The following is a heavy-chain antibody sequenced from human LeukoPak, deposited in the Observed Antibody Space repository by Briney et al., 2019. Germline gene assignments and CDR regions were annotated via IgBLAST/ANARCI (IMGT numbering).Heavy chain of an antibody. V-gene: IGHV3-23*01. Sequence: GGSLRLSCAASGFTFTSYAMSWVRQAPGKGLERVSDINDNGAGTFYADSVKGRFTISRDDSKNTLYLQMNSLRAEDTAIYYCAKKLGSSPGDFFDYWGQGTLVTVSS. CDR2: INDNGAGT. J-gene: IGHJ4*02. D-gene: IGHD6-6*01. CDR3: AKKLGSSPGDFFDY. CDR1: GFTFTSYA.